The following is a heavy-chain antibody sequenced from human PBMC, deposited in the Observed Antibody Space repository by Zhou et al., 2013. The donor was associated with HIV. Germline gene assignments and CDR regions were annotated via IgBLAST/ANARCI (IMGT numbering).Heavy chain of an antibody. D-gene: IGHD2-8*02. CDR2: IHPGSGRI. CDR1: GYTFNNHG. Sequence: QVQLVQSGAEVKKPGASVKVSCKASGYTFNNHGIIWVRQAPGQGLEWMGWIHPGSGRIKYSETSHAQGRLTITRDVAAATVDLHVGDLRFDDTAIYYCARGGVDDDVLNLWGQGTTVIVSS. J-gene: IGHJ6*01. CDR3: ARGGVDDDVLNL. V-gene: IGHV1-18*01.